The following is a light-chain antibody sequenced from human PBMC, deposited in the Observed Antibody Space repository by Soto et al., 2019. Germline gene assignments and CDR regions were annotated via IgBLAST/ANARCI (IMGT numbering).Light chain of an antibody. J-gene: IGLJ3*02. V-gene: IGLV8-61*01. CDR1: SGSVSPSYY. CDR3: CSHSSSITWM. CDR2: TTN. Sequence: QTVVTQEPSFSVSPGGTVTLTCGLSSGSVSPSYYPGWFQQTPGQAPRALIYTTNTRSSGVPDRFSGSILGNKAALTITGAQADDESDYYCCSHSSSITWMFGGGTKLTVL.